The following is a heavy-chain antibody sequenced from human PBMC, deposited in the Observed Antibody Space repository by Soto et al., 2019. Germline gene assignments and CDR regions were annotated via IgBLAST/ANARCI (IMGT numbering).Heavy chain of an antibody. Sequence: ALSLTCTVSGDSIRGGNHYWSWIRQPPGKGLEWIGYIYYSGSTYYSPSLKSRVTISVDTSKNQFSLKLNSVTAADTAVYYCARGAFCGGAPGCRDMDVWGQGNTVPV. CDR1: GDSIRGGNHY. V-gene: IGHV4-30-4*01. CDR2: IYYSGST. CDR3: ARGAFCGGAPGCRDMDV. D-gene: IGHD2-21*01. J-gene: IGHJ6*02.